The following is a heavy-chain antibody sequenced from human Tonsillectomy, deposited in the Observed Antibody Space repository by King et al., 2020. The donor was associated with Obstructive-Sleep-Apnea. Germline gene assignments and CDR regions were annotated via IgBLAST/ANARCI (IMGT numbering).Heavy chain of an antibody. V-gene: IGHV4-30-4*01. J-gene: IGHJ4*02. CDR2: IHYSGST. D-gene: IGHD1-26*01. Sequence: QLQESGPGLVKPSQTLSLTCTVSGGSISSEDDYWSWIRQPPGKGLEWIGFIHYSGSTYYNPSLGSRVTMSVDTSKNTFSLKLKAVTAADTAVYYCVSGYYNDSGGYYFDSWGQGTLVTVSS. CDR3: VSGYYNDSGGYYFDS. CDR1: GGSISSEDDY.